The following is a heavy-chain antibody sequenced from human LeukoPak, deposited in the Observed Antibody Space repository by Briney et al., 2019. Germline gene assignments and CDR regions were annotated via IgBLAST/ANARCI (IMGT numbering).Heavy chain of an antibody. CDR3: ARHGGSYRTSYYYYGMDV. CDR2: INHSGST. J-gene: IGHJ6*02. D-gene: IGHD1-26*01. CDR1: GGSFSGYY. V-gene: IGHV4-34*01. Sequence: SETLSLTCAVYGGSFSGYYWSWIRQPPGKGLEWIGEINHSGSTNYNPSLKSRVTIPVDTSKNQFSLKLSSVTAADTAVYYCARHGGSYRTSYYYYGMDVWGQGTTVTVSS.